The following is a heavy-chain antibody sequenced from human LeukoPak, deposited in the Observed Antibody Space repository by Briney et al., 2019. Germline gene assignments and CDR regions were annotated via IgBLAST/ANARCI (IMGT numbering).Heavy chain of an antibody. CDR2: INPNSGGT. J-gene: IGHJ3*02. V-gene: IGHV1-2*02. CDR1: GYSFIGYY. D-gene: IGHD3-22*01. CDR3: ARDLSYYDSSGYSSRNVFDI. Sequence: ASVKVSCKASGYSFIGYYIHWVRQAPGQGLEWMGWINPNSGGTNYAQKFQGRVTMTRETSNSTAYMELSRLRSDDTAVYHCARDLSYYDSSGYSSRNVFDIWGQGTMVTVSS.